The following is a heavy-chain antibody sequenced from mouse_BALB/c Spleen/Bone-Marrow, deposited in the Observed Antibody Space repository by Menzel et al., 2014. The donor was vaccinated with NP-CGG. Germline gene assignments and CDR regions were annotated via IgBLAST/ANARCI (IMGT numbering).Heavy chain of an antibody. CDR2: INSNGGST. J-gene: IGHJ3*01. CDR3: ARDPLYYYA. D-gene: IGHD1-1*01. Sequence: EVKLMESGGGLVQPGGSLKLSCAASGFTFSSYGMSWVRRTPDKRLELVATINSNGGSTYYPDSVKGRFTISRDNAKNTLYLQMSSLKSEDTAMYYCARDPLYYYAWGQGTLVTVSA. V-gene: IGHV5-6-3*01. CDR1: GFTFSSYG.